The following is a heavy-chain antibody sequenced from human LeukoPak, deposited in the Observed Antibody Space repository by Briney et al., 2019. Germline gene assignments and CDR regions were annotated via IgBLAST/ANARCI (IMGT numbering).Heavy chain of an antibody. CDR1: GFTFSSYA. CDR3: AKDMAVVVVYYYYMDV. D-gene: IGHD3-22*01. J-gene: IGHJ6*03. Sequence: PGGSLRLSCAASGFTFSSYAMSWVRQAPGKGLEWVSAISGSGGSTYYADSVKGRFTISRDNSKNTLYLQMNSLRAEDTAVYYCAKDMAVVVVYYYYMDVWGKGTTVTVSS. CDR2: ISGSGGST. V-gene: IGHV3-23*01.